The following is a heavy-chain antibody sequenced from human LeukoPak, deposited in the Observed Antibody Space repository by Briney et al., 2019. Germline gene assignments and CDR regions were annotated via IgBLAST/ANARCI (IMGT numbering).Heavy chain of an antibody. CDR3: ARAIAAAEDH. D-gene: IGHD6-13*01. CDR1: GFTFSTYS. Sequence: GGSLRLSCAASGFTFSTYSMNWVRQAPGKGLEWVSYISGSSSTIYYADSVKGRFTISRDNAKNSVHLQMNSLRAEDTAVYYCARAIAAAEDHWGQGTLVTVSS. CDR2: ISGSSSTI. J-gene: IGHJ4*02. V-gene: IGHV3-48*01.